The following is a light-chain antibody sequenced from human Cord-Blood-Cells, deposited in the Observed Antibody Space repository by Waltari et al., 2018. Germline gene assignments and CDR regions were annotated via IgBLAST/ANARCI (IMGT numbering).Light chain of an antibody. CDR1: SLRSSY. Sequence: SSELTQDPDVSVALGQTVRITCQGDSLRSSYASWYQQKPGQAPVLVIYGKNHRPSGIPDRFSGSSSGNTASLTITGAHAEDEADYYCNSRDSSGNHWVFGGGTKLTVL. CDR3: NSRDSSGNHWV. CDR2: GKN. J-gene: IGLJ3*02. V-gene: IGLV3-19*01.